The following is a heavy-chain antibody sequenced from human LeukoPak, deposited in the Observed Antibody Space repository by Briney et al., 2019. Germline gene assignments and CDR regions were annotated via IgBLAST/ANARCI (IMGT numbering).Heavy chain of an antibody. CDR3: AKDVNCYADMPDWYFDL. V-gene: IGHV3-9*01. D-gene: IGHD2-2*01. Sequence: GRSLRLSCAASGFTFDDYAMHWVRQAPGKGLEWVSGISWNSGSIGYADSVKGRFTISRDNAKNSLYLQMNSLRAEDTALYYCAKDVNCYADMPDWYFDLWGRGTLVTVSS. CDR2: ISWNSGSI. CDR1: GFTFDDYA. J-gene: IGHJ2*01.